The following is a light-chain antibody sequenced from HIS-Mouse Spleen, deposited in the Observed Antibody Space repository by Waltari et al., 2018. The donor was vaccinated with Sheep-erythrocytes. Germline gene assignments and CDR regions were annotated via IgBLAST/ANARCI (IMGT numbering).Light chain of an antibody. CDR1: QSISNY. CDR2: AAS. V-gene: IGKV1-27*01. Sequence: DIQMTHAPSSLSASAGDRVTITCRASQSISNYLAWYQQKPGKVPKLLIYAASTLQSGVPSRFSDSGSGTDFTLTISRLEPEDFAVYYCQQYGSSPTFGQGTKLEIK. J-gene: IGKJ2*01. CDR3: QQYGSSPT.